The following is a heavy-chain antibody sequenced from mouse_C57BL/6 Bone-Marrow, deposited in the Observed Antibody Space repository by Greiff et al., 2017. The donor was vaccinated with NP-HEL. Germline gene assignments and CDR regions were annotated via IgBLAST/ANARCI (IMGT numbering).Heavy chain of an antibody. J-gene: IGHJ4*01. D-gene: IGHD2-4*01. CDR2: IRNKANGYTT. Sequence: EVMLVESGGGLVQPGGSLSLSCAASGFTFTDYYMSWVRQPPGKALEWLVFIRNKANGYTTEYSASVKGRFTISRANSQSILYLQMNALRAEDSATYYCARSIYYDYADDPFYDMDYWGQGTSVTVSS. CDR3: ARSIYYDYADDPFYDMDY. V-gene: IGHV7-3*01. CDR1: GFTFTDYY.